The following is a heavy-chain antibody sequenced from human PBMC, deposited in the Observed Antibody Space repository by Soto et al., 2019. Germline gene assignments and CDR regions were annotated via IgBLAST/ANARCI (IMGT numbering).Heavy chain of an antibody. CDR1: GGSISSYY. V-gene: IGHV4-59*01. CDR3: ARELVQVVAATHDAFDI. Sequence: SETLSLTCTVSGGSISSYYWSWIRQPPGKGLEWIGYIYYSGSTNYNPSLKSRVTISVDTSKNQFSLKLSSVTAADTAVYYRARELVQVVAATHDAFDIWGQGTMVTVSS. J-gene: IGHJ3*02. CDR2: IYYSGST. D-gene: IGHD2-15*01.